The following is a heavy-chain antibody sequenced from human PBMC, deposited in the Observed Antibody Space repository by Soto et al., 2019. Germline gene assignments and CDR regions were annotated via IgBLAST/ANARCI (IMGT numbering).Heavy chain of an antibody. Sequence: PXVSLRLFFAASGFNFNSYEMKWLGQAPGKGLEWISYISSSGNTIYYADSVKGRFTISRDNAKNSLFLQMNSLRAEDTAVYYCPRGVYDSNGYSYPWGQGTLVTVSS. J-gene: IGHJ5*02. CDR3: PRGVYDSNGYSYP. CDR2: ISSSGNTI. V-gene: IGHV3-48*03. CDR1: GFNFNSYE. D-gene: IGHD3-22*01.